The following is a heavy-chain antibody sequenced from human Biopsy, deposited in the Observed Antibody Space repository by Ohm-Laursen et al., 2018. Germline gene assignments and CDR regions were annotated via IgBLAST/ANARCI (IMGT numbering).Heavy chain of an antibody. CDR3: ARSPGRDRMDV. Sequence: SLRLSCAASEFTFSGYSMNWVRQAPGRGLEWVSYINVYSNKKYYADSVKGRFIVSRDNDKNSLYLKMNSLRAEDTAVYHCARSPGRDRMDVWGQGTTVIVSS. D-gene: IGHD1-14*01. CDR1: EFTFSGYS. CDR2: INVYSNKK. J-gene: IGHJ6*02. V-gene: IGHV3-48*04.